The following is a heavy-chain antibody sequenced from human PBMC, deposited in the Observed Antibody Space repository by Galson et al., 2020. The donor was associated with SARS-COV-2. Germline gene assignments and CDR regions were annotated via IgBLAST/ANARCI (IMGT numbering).Heavy chain of an antibody. V-gene: IGHV1-18*01. CDR2: ISPFNGNT. D-gene: IGHD3-10*01. CDR3: AREYGSGIYVGIDF. J-gene: IGHJ4*02. Sequence: GESLKISCKASGYLFTRYGITWVRQAPGQGLEWMGWISPFNGNTNYAQKFQDRVKLTTDTSTTTAYMELKSLRSDDTAVYYCAREYGSGIYVGIDFWGQGTQVNVSS. CDR1: GYLFTRYG.